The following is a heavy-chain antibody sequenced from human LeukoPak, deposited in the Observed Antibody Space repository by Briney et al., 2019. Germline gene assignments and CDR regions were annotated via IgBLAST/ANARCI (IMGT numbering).Heavy chain of an antibody. CDR2: INHSGST. CDR3: ASYGDYVGEPFDY. Sequence: SETLSLTCAVYGGSFSGYYWSWMRQPPGKGLEWIGEINHSGSTNYNPSLKSRVTISVDTSKNQFSLKLSSVTAADTAVYYCASYGDYVGEPFDYWGQGTLVTVSS. J-gene: IGHJ4*02. V-gene: IGHV4-34*01. CDR1: GGSFSGYY. D-gene: IGHD4-17*01.